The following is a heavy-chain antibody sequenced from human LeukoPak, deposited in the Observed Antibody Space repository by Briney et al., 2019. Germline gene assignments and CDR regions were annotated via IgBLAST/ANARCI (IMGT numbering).Heavy chain of an antibody. V-gene: IGHV4-59*13. CDR3: ARGDQEFDY. Sequence: PSQTLSLACTVSGTSINTYSWSWIRQTPGKGLEWIGYVYASGDYNSGINTYNPSLGSRVTITVDTSKNQFALRLTSLTAADTAVYYCARGDQEFDYWGQGTRVTVSS. CDR2: VYASGDYNSGIN. CDR1: GTSINTYS. J-gene: IGHJ4*02.